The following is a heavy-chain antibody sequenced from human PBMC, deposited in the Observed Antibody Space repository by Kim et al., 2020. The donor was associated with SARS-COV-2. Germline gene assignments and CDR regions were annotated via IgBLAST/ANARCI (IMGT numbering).Heavy chain of an antibody. Sequence: ASVKVSCKASGYTFTSYAMHWVRQAPGQRLEWMGWINAGNGNTKYSQKFQGRVTITRDTSASTAYMELSSLRSEDTAVYYCARLAYYAFWSGYPYPYYYYYYGMDVWGQGTTVTVSS. CDR2: INAGNGNT. CDR3: ARLAYYAFWSGYPYPYYYYYYGMDV. V-gene: IGHV1-3*01. D-gene: IGHD3-3*01. CDR1: GYTFTSYA. J-gene: IGHJ6*02.